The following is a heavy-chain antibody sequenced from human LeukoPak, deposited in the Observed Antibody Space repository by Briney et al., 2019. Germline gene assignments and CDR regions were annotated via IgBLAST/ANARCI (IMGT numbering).Heavy chain of an antibody. D-gene: IGHD3-10*01. V-gene: IGHV3-53*01. CDR1: GFTVGSNY. J-gene: IGHJ6*02. CDR2: IYSGGST. CDR3: AREGVGVGPLGQDV. Sequence: GGSLRLSCAASGFTVGSNYMSWVRQAPGKGLEWVSVIYSGGSTYYADSVKGRFTISRDNSKNTLYLQMNSLRAEDTAVYYCAREGVGVGPLGQDVWGQGTTVTVSS.